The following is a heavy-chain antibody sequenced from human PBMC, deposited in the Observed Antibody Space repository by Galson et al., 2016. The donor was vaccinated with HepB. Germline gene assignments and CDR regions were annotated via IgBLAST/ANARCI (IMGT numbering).Heavy chain of an antibody. CDR2: VYHDGSS. CDR3: ARKPPPVAYYGMDV. D-gene: IGHD3-16*01. CDR1: GASISSNSY. Sequence: SETLSLTCAVSGASISSNSYWSWVRQPPGKGLEWIGEVYHDGSSNYTPSLKSRITISVDKSKNQFSLKLTSVTAADTAVYYWARKPPPVAYYGMDVWGQGTTVIVSS. V-gene: IGHV4-4*02. J-gene: IGHJ6*02.